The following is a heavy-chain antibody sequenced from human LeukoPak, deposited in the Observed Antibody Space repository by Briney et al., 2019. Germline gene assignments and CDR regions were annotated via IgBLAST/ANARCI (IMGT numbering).Heavy chain of an antibody. D-gene: IGHD4-17*01. Sequence: SETLSLTCAVYGGSFSGYYWSWIRQPPGKGLEWIGEINHSGSTNYNPSLKSRVTISVDTSKNQFSLKLSSVTAADTAVYYCARQGTTVTRRKYYYYYYMDVWGKGTTVTISS. V-gene: IGHV4-34*01. J-gene: IGHJ6*03. CDR3: ARQGTTVTRRKYYYYYYMDV. CDR1: GGSFSGYY. CDR2: INHSGST.